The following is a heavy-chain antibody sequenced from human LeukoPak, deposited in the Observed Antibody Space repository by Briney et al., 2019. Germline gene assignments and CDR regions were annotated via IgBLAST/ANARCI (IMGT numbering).Heavy chain of an antibody. J-gene: IGHJ5*02. CDR1: GGTCSSYA. CDR2: IIPIFGTA. V-gene: IGHV1-69*05. Sequence: SVKVSCKASGGTCSSYAINWLRQAPGQGLEWMGGIIPIFGTANYAQKFQGRVTITTDESTSTAYMELSSLRSEDTAVYYCAREAATTVTMSFWFDPWGQGTLVTVSS. D-gene: IGHD4-17*01. CDR3: AREAATTVTMSFWFDP.